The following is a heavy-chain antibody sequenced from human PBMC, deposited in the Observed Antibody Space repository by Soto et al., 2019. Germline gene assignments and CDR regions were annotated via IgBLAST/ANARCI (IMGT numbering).Heavy chain of an antibody. CDR2: IIPIFGTA. D-gene: IGHD6-6*01. J-gene: IGHJ6*02. CDR3: ATESKIAVRVPGDV. CDR1: GVTFSSYA. Sequence: GASVKVSCKASGVTFSSYAISWVRQAPGQGLEWMGGIIPIFGTANYAQKFQGRVTITADESTSTAYMELSSLRSEDTAVYYCATESKIAVRVPGDVWGQGTTVTVSS. V-gene: IGHV1-69*13.